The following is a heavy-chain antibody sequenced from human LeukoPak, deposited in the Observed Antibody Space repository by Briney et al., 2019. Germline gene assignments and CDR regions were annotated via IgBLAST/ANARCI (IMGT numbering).Heavy chain of an antibody. CDR3: ARDLYSSGRGY. CDR1: GFTVSSNY. V-gene: IGHV3-53*01. Sequence: PGGSLRLSCAACGFTVSSNYMSWVRQAPGKGLEWVSVIYSGGSTYYADSVKGRFTISRDNSKNTLYLQMNSLRAEDTAVYYCARDLYSSGRGYWGQGTLVTVSS. J-gene: IGHJ4*02. D-gene: IGHD6-19*01. CDR2: IYSGGST.